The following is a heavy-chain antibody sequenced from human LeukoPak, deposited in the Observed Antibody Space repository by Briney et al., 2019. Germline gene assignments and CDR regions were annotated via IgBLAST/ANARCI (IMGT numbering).Heavy chain of an antibody. CDR1: GFTLSSYC. CDR2: IWSDGSNK. Sequence: GGSLRLSWAASGFTLSSYCMQWVRQAPGNGLEWVGVIWSDGSNKYYGDSGKGRCTIWRDNSKNTLYLHMNSLRAADKAVYYCPSDQGLYSSSWYGDDAFDIWGQGTMVTVSS. CDR3: PSDQGLYSSSWYGDDAFDI. D-gene: IGHD6-13*01. J-gene: IGHJ3*02. V-gene: IGHV3-33*01.